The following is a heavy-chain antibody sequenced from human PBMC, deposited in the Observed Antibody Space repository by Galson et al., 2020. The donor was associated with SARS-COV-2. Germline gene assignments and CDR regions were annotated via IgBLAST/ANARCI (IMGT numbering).Heavy chain of an antibody. CDR3: ARETTDFDY. Sequence: GGSLRLSCTASGFSFGDFTMSWFRQGPGRGLEWIGLIRRKFDGGTTEYAASVKGRFSISRDDSKSIVYLQMNSLKTEDTAVYHCARETTDFDYWGQGTLVTVSS. CDR1: GFSFGDFT. V-gene: IGHV3-49*03. J-gene: IGHJ4*02. CDR2: IRRKFDGGTT.